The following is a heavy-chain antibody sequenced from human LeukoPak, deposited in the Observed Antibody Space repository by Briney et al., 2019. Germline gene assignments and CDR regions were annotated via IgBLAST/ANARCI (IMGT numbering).Heavy chain of an antibody. CDR2: ISSSGNT. D-gene: IGHD3-10*01. J-gene: IGHJ4*02. Sequence: SETLCLTCAVSGGSISGFYWSWIRQPPGKGLEWVGYISSSGNTNFNPSLKSRVTTSVDTSKNQFSLNLSSVTAADTAVYYCARHDGSGSYRFDYWGQGTLGPVSS. CDR3: ARHDGSGSYRFDY. V-gene: IGHV4-59*08. CDR1: GGSISGFY.